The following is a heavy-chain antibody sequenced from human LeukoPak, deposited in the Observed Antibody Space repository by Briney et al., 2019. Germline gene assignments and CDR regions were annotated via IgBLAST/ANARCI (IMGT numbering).Heavy chain of an antibody. D-gene: IGHD4-17*01. CDR2: ISTSGST. Sequence: PSETLSLTCTVSGDSISGFYWSWIRQPAGRGLQWIGRISTSGSTNYNPSLKSRVTMSVDRSTNEFSLTVRSVTAADTALYYCATGLPSYGDYVDYYFYMDVWGKGTTVTVSS. J-gene: IGHJ6*03. CDR3: ATGLPSYGDYVDYYFYMDV. V-gene: IGHV4-4*07. CDR1: GDSISGFY.